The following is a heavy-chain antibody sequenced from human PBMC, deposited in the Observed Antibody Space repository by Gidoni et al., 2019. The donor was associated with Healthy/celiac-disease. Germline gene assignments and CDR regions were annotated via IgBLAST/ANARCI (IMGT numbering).Heavy chain of an antibody. Sequence: QVQLVASGGGVVQPGMSLRFSCAASGFPLSSYGMHWVRQAPGKGMEWVAVISYDGSNKYYADSVKGRFTISRDNSKNTLYLQMNSLRAEDTAVYYCARGEGSGWYPDSNWGQGTLVTVSS. J-gene: IGHJ4*02. D-gene: IGHD6-19*01. CDR1: GFPLSSYG. CDR3: ARGEGSGWYPDSN. V-gene: IGHV3-30*03. CDR2: ISYDGSNK.